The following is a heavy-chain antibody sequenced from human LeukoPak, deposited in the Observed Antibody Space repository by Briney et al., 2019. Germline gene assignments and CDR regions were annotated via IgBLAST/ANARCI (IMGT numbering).Heavy chain of an antibody. CDR1: GGTFSSYA. D-gene: IGHD6-13*01. CDR2: IIPILGIA. CDR3: ARDIPRGAAGYNWFDP. V-gene: IGHV1-69*04. J-gene: IGHJ5*02. Sequence: GASVKVSCKASGGTFSSYAISWVRQAPGQGLEWMGRIIPILGIANYAQKFQGRVTITADKSTSTAYMELSSLRSEDTAVYYCARDIPRGAAGYNWFDPWGQGTLVTVSS.